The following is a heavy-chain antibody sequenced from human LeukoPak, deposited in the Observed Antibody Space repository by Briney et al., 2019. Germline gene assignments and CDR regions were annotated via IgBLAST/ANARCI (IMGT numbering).Heavy chain of an antibody. V-gene: IGHV5-51*01. CDR1: GYSFTSYW. CDR3: ARQRGSDYVWGSYRPVYYFDY. D-gene: IGHD3-16*02. Sequence: GESLKISCKGSGYSFTSYWIGWVRQMPGKGLEWMGIIYPGDSDTRYSPSFQGQVTISADKSISTAYLQWSSLKVSDSAMYYCARQRGSDYVWGSYRPVYYFDYWGQGTLVTVSS. CDR2: IYPGDSDT. J-gene: IGHJ4*02.